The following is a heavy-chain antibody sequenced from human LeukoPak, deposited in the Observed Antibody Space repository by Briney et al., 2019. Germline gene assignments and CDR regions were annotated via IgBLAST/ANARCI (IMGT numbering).Heavy chain of an antibody. Sequence: SETLSLTCTVSGGSMSGSYWNWIRQPPGKGLEWIGYIYYSGSTNYNPSLKSRVTISVDTSKNQFSLKLSSVTAADTAVYYCAREHPGELPDYWGQGTLVTVSS. J-gene: IGHJ4*02. CDR1: GGSMSGSY. V-gene: IGHV4-59*01. CDR3: AREHPGELPDY. D-gene: IGHD1-26*01. CDR2: IYYSGST.